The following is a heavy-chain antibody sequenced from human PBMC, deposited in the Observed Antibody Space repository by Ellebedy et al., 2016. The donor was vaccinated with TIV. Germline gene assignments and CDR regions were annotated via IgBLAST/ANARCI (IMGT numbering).Heavy chain of an antibody. J-gene: IGHJ2*01. CDR1: GFTFSSYG. Sequence: GGSLRLXXAASGFTFSSYGMHWVRQAPGKGLEWVAVISYDGSNKYYADSVKGRFTISRDNAKNSLYLQMNSLRAEDTALYYCAKEGLLWFGELTYFDLWGRGTLVTVSS. CDR3: AKEGLLWFGELTYFDL. CDR2: ISYDGSNK. D-gene: IGHD3-10*01. V-gene: IGHV3-30*18.